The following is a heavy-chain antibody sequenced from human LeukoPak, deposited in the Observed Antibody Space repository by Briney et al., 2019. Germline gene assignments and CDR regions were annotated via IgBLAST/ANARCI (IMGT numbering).Heavy chain of an antibody. Sequence: GGSLRLSCAASGFTFSSYGMHWVRQAPGKGLEWVAVIWYDGSNKYYADSVKGRFTISRDNSKNTQYLQMNSLRAEDTAVYYCARDRSANWFDPWGQGTLVTVSS. V-gene: IGHV3-33*01. CDR1: GFTFSSYG. J-gene: IGHJ5*02. D-gene: IGHD1-26*01. CDR3: ARDRSANWFDP. CDR2: IWYDGSNK.